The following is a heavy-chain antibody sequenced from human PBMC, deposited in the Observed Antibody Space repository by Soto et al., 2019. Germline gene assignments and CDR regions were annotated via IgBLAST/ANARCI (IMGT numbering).Heavy chain of an antibody. CDR3: AREGSYSAYNFAHGIQLWSFDF. J-gene: IGHJ4*02. D-gene: IGHD5-12*01. CDR1: GGSINTFY. CDR2: IFSSGST. V-gene: IGHV4-4*07. Sequence: QVRLQESGPGLLKPSETLSLTCTVSGGSINTFYWSWVRQPAGKGLGWIGRIFSSGSTNFNPSLQSRVAMSVDTSKNHFSLNLSSVTAADMAVYYCAREGSYSAYNFAHGIQLWSFDFWGQGALVTVSS.